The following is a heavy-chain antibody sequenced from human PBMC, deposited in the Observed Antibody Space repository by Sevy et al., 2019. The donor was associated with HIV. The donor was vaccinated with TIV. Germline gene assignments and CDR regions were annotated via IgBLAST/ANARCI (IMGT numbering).Heavy chain of an antibody. CDR2: IKQDGSDK. Sequence: GGSLRLSCAASGFTLRNYWMSWVRQAPGKGLEWVANIKQDGSDKYYVDSVKGRFTISRDNAKNSLYLQMNSLRAEDTAVYYSAKDLFSGSYYENYWGQGTLVTVSS. J-gene: IGHJ4*02. D-gene: IGHD1-26*01. CDR3: AKDLFSGSYYENY. V-gene: IGHV3-7*01. CDR1: GFTLRNYW.